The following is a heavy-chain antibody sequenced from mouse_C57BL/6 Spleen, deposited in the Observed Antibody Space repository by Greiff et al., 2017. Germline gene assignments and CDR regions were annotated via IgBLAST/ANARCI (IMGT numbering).Heavy chain of an antibody. CDR1: GYTFTSYW. CDR3: ARGGANWAFAY. V-gene: IGHV1-69*01. J-gene: IGHJ3*01. CDR2: IDPSDSYT. Sequence: QVQLQQPGAELVMPGASVKLSCKASGYTFTSYWMHWVKQRPGHGLEWIGEIDPSDSYTNYNQKFKGKYTLTVDTSSSTAYMQLSSLTSEDSAVYYCARGGANWAFAYWGQGTLVTVSA. D-gene: IGHD4-1*01.